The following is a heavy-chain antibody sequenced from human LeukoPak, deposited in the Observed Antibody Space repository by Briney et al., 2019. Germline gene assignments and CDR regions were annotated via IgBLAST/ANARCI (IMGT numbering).Heavy chain of an antibody. V-gene: IGHV1-18*01. CDR3: ARAANYYDSSGLYYYYYMDV. CDR1: GYTFISYG. CDR2: ISAYNGDT. Sequence: ASVKVSCKASGYTFISYGISWVRQAPGQGPEWMGWISAYNGDTNYAQKFQDRVTMTTDTSTSTAYMELRSLISDDTAVYYCARAANYYDSSGLYYYYYMDVWGKGTTVTISS. D-gene: IGHD3-22*01. J-gene: IGHJ6*03.